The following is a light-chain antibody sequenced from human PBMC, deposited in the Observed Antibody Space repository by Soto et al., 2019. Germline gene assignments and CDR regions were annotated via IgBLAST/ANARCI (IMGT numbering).Light chain of an antibody. Sequence: QSVLTQSPSASASLGASVKLTCTLSSGHSSYAIAWHQQQPEKGPRYLMKFNSDGSHSKGDGIPDRFSGSSSGAERYLTISSLQSEDEADYYCQTWGTGIHVFGGGTKLTVL. CDR2: FNSDGSH. CDR3: QTWGTGIHV. CDR1: SGHSSYA. J-gene: IGLJ3*02. V-gene: IGLV4-69*01.